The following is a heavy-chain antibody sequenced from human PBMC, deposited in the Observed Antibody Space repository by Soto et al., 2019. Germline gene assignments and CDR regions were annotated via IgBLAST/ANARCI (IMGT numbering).Heavy chain of an antibody. CDR3: ARDLYSSGLFPPLVHYYYYGMDV. Sequence: SETLSLTCTVSGGSISSYYWSWIRQPAGRGLEWIGRIYTSGSTNYNPSLKSRVTMSVDTSKNQFSLKLSSVTAADTAVYYCARDLYSSGLFPPLVHYYYYGMDVWGQGTTVTVSS. CDR2: IYTSGST. D-gene: IGHD6-19*01. V-gene: IGHV4-4*07. J-gene: IGHJ6*02. CDR1: GGSISSYY.